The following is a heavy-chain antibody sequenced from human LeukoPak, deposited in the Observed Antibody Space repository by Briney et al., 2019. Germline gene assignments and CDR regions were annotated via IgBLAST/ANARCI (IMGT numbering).Heavy chain of an antibody. CDR2: ISGYNGNT. Sequence: GASVKVSCKTSGYNFTRFGVSWVRQAPGQGLEWMGWISGYNGNTNSAQNLQGRVTMTTDTSTSTAYMELSSLRSEDTAVYYCARDARRRYCSSTSCYWGWFDPWGQGTLVTVSS. CDR1: GYNFTRFG. D-gene: IGHD2-2*01. J-gene: IGHJ5*02. V-gene: IGHV1-18*01. CDR3: ARDARRRYCSSTSCYWGWFDP.